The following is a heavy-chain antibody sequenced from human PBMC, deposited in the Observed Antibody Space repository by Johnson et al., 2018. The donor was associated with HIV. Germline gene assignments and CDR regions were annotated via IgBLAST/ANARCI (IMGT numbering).Heavy chain of an antibody. V-gene: IGHV3-30-3*01. CDR2: ISYDGSNK. D-gene: IGHD6-19*01. J-gene: IGHJ3*02. Sequence: QVQLVESGGGVVQPGRSLRLSCAASGFTFSSYAMHWVRQAPGKGLECVAVISYDGSNKYYADSVKGRFTISRDNSKNTLYLQMNSLRAEDTAVYYCARDYGQWLVPGAFDIWGQGTMVTVSS. CDR3: ARDYGQWLVPGAFDI. CDR1: GFTFSSYA.